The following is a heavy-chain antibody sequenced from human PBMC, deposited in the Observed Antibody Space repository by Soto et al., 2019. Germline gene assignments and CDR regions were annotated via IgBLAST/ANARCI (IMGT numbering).Heavy chain of an antibody. J-gene: IGHJ6*02. V-gene: IGHV3-30-3*01. CDR2: ISYDGNNK. CDR1: GFTFRSNT. Sequence: QMQLVESGGGVVQPGRSLSLSCAASGFTFRSNTMHWVRQAPGKGLEWVAIISYDGNNKYIADSVKGRFTVSRDNSKSTLFLQINSLRLQDTGVYYCATRGAGYSYYGLDVWGQGTTVTVSS. CDR3: ATRGAGYSYYGLDV. D-gene: IGHD6-25*01.